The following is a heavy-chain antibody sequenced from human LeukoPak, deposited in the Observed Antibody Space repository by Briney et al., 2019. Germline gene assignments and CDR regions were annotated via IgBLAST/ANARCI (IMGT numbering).Heavy chain of an antibody. J-gene: IGHJ4*02. Sequence: SETLSLTCAVYGGSFSGHYWSWIRQPPGKGLEWIGEINHSGSTNYNPSLKSRVTISVDTSKNQFSLKLSSVTAADTAVYYCARRSLYDILTGYYNGGLSFFDYWGQGTLVTVSS. CDR1: GGSFSGHY. CDR3: ARRSLYDILTGYYNGGLSFFDY. CDR2: INHSGST. D-gene: IGHD3-9*01. V-gene: IGHV4-34*01.